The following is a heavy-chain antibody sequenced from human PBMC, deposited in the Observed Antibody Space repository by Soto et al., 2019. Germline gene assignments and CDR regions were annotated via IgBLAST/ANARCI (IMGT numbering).Heavy chain of an antibody. CDR1: GYTLTELS. Sequence: ASVKVSCKVSGYTLTELSMHWVRQAPGKGLEWMGGFDPEDGETIYAQKFQGRVTMTKDTSTDTAYMELSSLRSEDTAVYYCAREGSTDYYGSDITDLGYYYYMDVWGKGTTVTVSS. J-gene: IGHJ6*03. D-gene: IGHD3-10*01. CDR3: AREGSTDYYGSDITDLGYYYYMDV. CDR2: FDPEDGET. V-gene: IGHV1-24*01.